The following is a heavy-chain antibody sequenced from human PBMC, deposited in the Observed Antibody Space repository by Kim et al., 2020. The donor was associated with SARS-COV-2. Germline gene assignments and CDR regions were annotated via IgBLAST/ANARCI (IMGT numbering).Heavy chain of an antibody. CDR2: IYYSGST. D-gene: IGHD3-22*01. V-gene: IGHV4-59*01. CDR1: GGSISSYY. CDR3: ASSGQNYYDSSGYYYVY. Sequence: SETLSLTCTVSGGSISSYYWSWIRQPPGKGLEWIGYIYYSGSTNYNPSLKSRVTISVDTSKNQFSLKLSSVTAADTAVYYCASSGQNYYDSSGYYYVYWGQGTLVTVSS. J-gene: IGHJ4*02.